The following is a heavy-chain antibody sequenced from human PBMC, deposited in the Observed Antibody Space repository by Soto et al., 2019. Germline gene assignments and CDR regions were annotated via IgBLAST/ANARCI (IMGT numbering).Heavy chain of an antibody. CDR3: ARVRVMRGNSYYYDMDV. V-gene: IGHV1-69*12. Sequence: QVQLVQSGAEVKKPGSSVKVSCKASGGAFNNFAITWVRQAPGQGLEWLGAIIPFFRKPNYEKKDQGRVTITADESTSTSYMEMNSLRSDDTAVYYCARVRVMRGNSYYYDMDVWGQGTTVIVSS. J-gene: IGHJ6*02. D-gene: IGHD2-8*01. CDR2: IIPFFRKP. CDR1: GGAFNNFA.